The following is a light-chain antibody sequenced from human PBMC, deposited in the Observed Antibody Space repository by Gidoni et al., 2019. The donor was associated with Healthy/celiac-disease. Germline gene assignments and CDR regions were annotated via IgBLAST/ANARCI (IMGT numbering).Light chain of an antibody. CDR1: SSDGGGYNY. J-gene: IGLJ2*01. Sequence: QSALTQPASVSGSPGQSITISCTGTSSDGGGYNYVSWYQQHPGKAPKLMIYDVSNRPAGVSNRFSGSKSGNTASLTISGLQAEDEADYYCSSYTSSSFLFGGGTKLTVL. V-gene: IGLV2-14*03. CDR2: DVS. CDR3: SSYTSSSFL.